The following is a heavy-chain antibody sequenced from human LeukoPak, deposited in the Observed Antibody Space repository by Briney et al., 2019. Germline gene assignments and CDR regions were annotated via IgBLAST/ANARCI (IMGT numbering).Heavy chain of an antibody. Sequence: ASKTLSLTCTVSGDSISSSSYYWGWIRQPPGKGLEWIGTVYYSGSTYYKSSLKSRVTISVDTSKTKFYLKLSSVPAADTAMYYCARDRIMAAAGLQDAMDVWGKGTTVTVSS. J-gene: IGHJ6*03. V-gene: IGHV4-39*07. CDR1: GDSISSSSYY. D-gene: IGHD6-13*01. CDR2: VYYSGST. CDR3: ARDRIMAAAGLQDAMDV.